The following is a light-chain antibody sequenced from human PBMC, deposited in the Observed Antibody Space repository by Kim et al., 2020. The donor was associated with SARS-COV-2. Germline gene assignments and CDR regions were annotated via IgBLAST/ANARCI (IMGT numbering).Light chain of an antibody. Sequence: SVLTQPPSASGTPGQRVTLSCSGSSSNIGSNAVNWYQQLPGTAPKLLMYNNNQRPSGVPDRLSGSKSGTSASLAISGLQSEDEADYYCAAWDDSLNAVVLGGGTQMTVL. CDR2: NNN. J-gene: IGLJ2*01. CDR3: AAWDDSLNAVV. V-gene: IGLV1-44*01. CDR1: SSNIGSNA.